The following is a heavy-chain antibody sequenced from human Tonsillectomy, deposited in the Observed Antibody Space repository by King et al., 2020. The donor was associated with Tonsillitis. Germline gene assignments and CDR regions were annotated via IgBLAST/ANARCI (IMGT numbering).Heavy chain of an antibody. V-gene: IGHV3-9*01. CDR2: ISWNSGSI. CDR3: AKDEEWELPSYWYFDL. D-gene: IGHD1-26*01. Sequence: QLVQSGGGLVQPGRSLRLSCAASGFTFDDYAMHWVRQAPGKGLEWVSGISWNSGSIGYADSVKGRFTISRDNAKNSLYLQMNSLRAEDTALYYCAKDEEWELPSYWYFDLWGRGTLVTVSS. CDR1: GFTFDDYA. J-gene: IGHJ2*01.